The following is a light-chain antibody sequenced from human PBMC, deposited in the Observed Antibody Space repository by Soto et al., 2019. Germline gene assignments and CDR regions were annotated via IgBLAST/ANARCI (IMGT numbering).Light chain of an antibody. CDR3: CSYAGRSASCV. J-gene: IGLJ1*01. V-gene: IGLV2-23*02. CDR2: EVS. Sequence: QSALSQPASVPGSPGQSITISCTGTSSDVGSNNLVSWYQQHPGKAPKLMIYEVSKRPSGISNRFSGSKSGNTASLTISGLQAEDEADYYCCSYAGRSASCVFGAGTKVTVL. CDR1: SSDVGSNNL.